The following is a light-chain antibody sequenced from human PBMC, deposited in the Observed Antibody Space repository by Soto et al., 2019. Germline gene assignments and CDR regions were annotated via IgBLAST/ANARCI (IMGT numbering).Light chain of an antibody. Sequence: IHLTRSPSSLSSSFGDRVTITFRASQTISSWLAWYQQKPGKAPKLLIYKASTLKSGVPSRFSGSGSGTEFTLTISSLQPDDFATYYCQHYNSYSEAFGQGTKVDIK. CDR1: QTISSW. CDR2: KAS. CDR3: QHYNSYSEA. V-gene: IGKV1-5*03. J-gene: IGKJ1*01.